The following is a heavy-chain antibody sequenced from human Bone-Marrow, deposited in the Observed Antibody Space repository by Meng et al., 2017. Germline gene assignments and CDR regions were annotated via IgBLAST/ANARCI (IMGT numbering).Heavy chain of an antibody. Sequence: QVQLQESGPGLGKPSQTLSLTCTVPGGSIGSGGYYWSWIRQHSGKGLEWIGYIYYTGSTFYNPSLKSRLTISVDTSKNQFSLKLISATAADTAVYYCAREAGRDGYATPNFDHWGQGTLVTVSS. CDR3: AREAGRDGYATPNFDH. CDR1: GGSIGSGGYY. V-gene: IGHV4-31*03. D-gene: IGHD5-24*01. CDR2: IYYTGST. J-gene: IGHJ4*02.